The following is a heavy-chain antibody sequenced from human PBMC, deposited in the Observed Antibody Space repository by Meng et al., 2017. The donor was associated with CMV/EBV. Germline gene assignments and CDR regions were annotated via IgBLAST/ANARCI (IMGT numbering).Heavy chain of an antibody. CDR2: IRYDGNNK. Sequence: GESLKISCAASGFTFSSYGMHWVRQAPGKGLEWVAFIRYDGNNKYYADSVKGRFTISRDNSKNTLYLQMNSLRAEDTAVYYCAKDHAASYGDYFRYFDYWGQGTLVTVSS. CDR1: GFTFSSYG. J-gene: IGHJ4*02. V-gene: IGHV3-30*02. D-gene: IGHD4-17*01. CDR3: AKDHAASYGDYFRYFDY.